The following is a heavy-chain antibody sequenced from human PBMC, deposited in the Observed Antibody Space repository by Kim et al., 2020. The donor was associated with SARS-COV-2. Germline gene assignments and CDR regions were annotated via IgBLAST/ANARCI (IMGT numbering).Heavy chain of an antibody. D-gene: IGHD5-12*01. V-gene: IGHV3-21*01. J-gene: IGHJ6*02. CDR2: ISSSSSYI. Sequence: GGSLRLSCAASGFTFSSYSMNWVRQAPGKGLEWVSSISSSSSYIYYADSVKGRFTISRDNAKNSLYLQMNSLRAEDTAVYYCARGFSVGTPHGMDVWGQGTTVTVSS. CDR3: ARGFSVGTPHGMDV. CDR1: GFTFSSYS.